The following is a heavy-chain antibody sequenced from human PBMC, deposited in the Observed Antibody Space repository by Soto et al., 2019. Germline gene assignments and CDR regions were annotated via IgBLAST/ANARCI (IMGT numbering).Heavy chain of an antibody. CDR3: ATYGQHLMDS. J-gene: IGHJ4*02. CDR1: GFTFSSFA. D-gene: IGHD4-17*01. V-gene: IGHV3-23*01. Sequence: PGGSLRLSCAASGFTFSSFAMNWVRQAPGKGLEWVSVIGSGGDGIHYADSVKGRFTISRDNSKNTVDLQMNSLRAEDTAVYYCATYGQHLMDSWGQGTLVTVSS. CDR2: IGSGGDGI.